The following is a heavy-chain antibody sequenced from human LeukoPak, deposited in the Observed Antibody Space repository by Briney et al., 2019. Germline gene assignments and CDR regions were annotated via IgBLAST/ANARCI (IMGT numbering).Heavy chain of an antibody. D-gene: IGHD5-24*01. CDR3: ERMAAGPR. V-gene: IGHV3-74*01. J-gene: IGHJ4*02. CDR2: INKDGTSA. Sequence: GGSLRLSCAASGFTLSSYWMHWFRQVPGKGPVWVSVINKDGTSATYADSVRGRFTISRDNAKNTLYLQMNSLRVEDTAVYFCERMAAGPRWGQGTLVTVSS. CDR1: GFTLSSYW.